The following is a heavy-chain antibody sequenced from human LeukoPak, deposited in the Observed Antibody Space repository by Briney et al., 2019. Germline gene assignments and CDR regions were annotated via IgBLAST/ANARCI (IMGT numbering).Heavy chain of an antibody. CDR1: GFTFSSYW. D-gene: IGHD3-22*01. CDR3: ARVSYYYDSSGKYPFDY. CDR2: INSDGSST. J-gene: IGHJ4*02. Sequence: GGSLRLSCAASGFTFSSYWMHWVRQAPGKGLVWVSRINSDGSSTSYADSVKGRFTISRDNAKNTLYLQMNSLRAEDTAVYYCARVSYYYDSSGKYPFDYWGQGTLVTVSS. V-gene: IGHV3-74*01.